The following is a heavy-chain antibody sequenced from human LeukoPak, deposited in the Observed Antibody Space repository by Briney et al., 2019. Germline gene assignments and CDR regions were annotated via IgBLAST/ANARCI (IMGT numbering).Heavy chain of an antibody. D-gene: IGHD5-12*01. CDR2: IIPIFGTA. CDR1: GGTFSSYA. CDR3: ARDSKDALVAAARAFDI. J-gene: IGHJ3*02. V-gene: IGHV1-69*01. Sequence: SVKVSCKASGGTFSSYAISWVRQAPGQGLEWMEGIIPIFGTANYAQKFQGRVTITADESTSTAYMELSSLRSEDTAVYYCARDSKDALVAAARAFDIWGQGTMVTVSS.